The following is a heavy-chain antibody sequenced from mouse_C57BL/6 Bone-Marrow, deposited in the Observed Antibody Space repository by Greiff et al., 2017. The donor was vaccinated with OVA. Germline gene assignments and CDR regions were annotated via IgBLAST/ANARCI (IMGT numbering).Heavy chain of an antibody. J-gene: IGHJ2*01. Sequence: EVMLVESGGDLVKPGGSLKLSCAASGFTFSSYGMSWVRQTPDKRLEWVATISSGGSYTYYPDSVKGRFTISRDNAKNTLYLQRSSLKSEDTAMYYCARHGVYYGSSYGYWGQGTTLTVSS. CDR1: GFTFSSYG. V-gene: IGHV5-6*02. CDR2: ISSGGSYT. D-gene: IGHD1-1*01. CDR3: ARHGVYYGSSYGY.